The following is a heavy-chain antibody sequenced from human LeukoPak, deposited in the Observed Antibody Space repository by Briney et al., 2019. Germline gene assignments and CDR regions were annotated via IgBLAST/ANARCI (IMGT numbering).Heavy chain of an antibody. CDR1: GYTSTSYG. CDR3: ARDRSAGLPSLY. J-gene: IGHJ4*02. V-gene: IGHV1-18*01. D-gene: IGHD6-13*01. Sequence: ASVKVSCKASGYTSTSYGISWVRQAPGQGLEWMGWISAYNGNTNYAQKLQGRVTMTTDTSTSTAYMELRSLRSDDTAVYYCARDRSAGLPSLYWGQGTLVTVSS. CDR2: ISAYNGNT.